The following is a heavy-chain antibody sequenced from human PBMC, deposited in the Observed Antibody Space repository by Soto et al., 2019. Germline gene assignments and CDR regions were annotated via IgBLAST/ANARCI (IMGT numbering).Heavy chain of an antibody. J-gene: IGHJ5*02. CDR1: GASVSSGAYY. V-gene: IGHV4-31*03. CDR2: IYESGYT. D-gene: IGHD5-18*01. Sequence: PSETLSLTCTVSGASVSSGAYYWGWVRQRPGRGLEWIGYIYESGYTYYNTSLKSRLTISLDRSNNQFSLGLTSVTAADTAVYYCVRALRHTAMVYPWFDPWRQGTLVTVPS. CDR3: VRALRHTAMVYPWFDP.